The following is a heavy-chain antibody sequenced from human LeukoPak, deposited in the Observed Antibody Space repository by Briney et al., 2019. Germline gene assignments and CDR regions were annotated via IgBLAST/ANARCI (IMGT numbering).Heavy chain of an antibody. D-gene: IGHD5/OR15-5a*01. J-gene: IGHJ3*02. CDR3: ARPSRSVSTAGAFDI. Sequence: PSETLSLTCTVSGGSVSSTTYYWSWIRQPPGKGLEWIGYIYYSGGTNYNPSLKSRVTISVDTSKNQFSLKLSSVTAADTAVYYCARPSRSVSTAGAFDIWGQGTMVTVSS. V-gene: IGHV4-61*01. CDR1: GGSVSSTTYY. CDR2: IYYSGGT.